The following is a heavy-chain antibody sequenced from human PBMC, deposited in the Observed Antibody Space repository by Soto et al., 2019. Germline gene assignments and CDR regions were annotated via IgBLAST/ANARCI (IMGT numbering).Heavy chain of an antibody. V-gene: IGHV3-48*02. CDR2: ISSSSSTI. D-gene: IGHD2-21*02. CDR3: ARADPPRPHHIVVVTAIPNDY. CDR1: GFTFSSYS. Sequence: EVQLVESGGGLVQPGGSLRLSCAASGFTFSSYSMNWVRQAPGKGLEWVSYISSSSSTIYYADSVKGRFTISRDNAKNSLYLQMNSLRDEDTAVYYCARADPPRPHHIVVVTAIPNDYWGQGTLVTVSS. J-gene: IGHJ4*02.